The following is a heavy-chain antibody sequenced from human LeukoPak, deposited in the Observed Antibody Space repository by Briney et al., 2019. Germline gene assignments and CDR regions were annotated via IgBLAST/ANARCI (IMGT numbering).Heavy chain of an antibody. CDR1: GFTFSSYG. CDR2: ISYDGSNK. CDR3: ARPPHSCSSTSCYSQY. J-gene: IGHJ4*02. Sequence: GGSLRLSCGASGFTFSSYGMHWVRQAPGRGLEWVAIISYDGSNKYYADSVKGRFTISRDNSKNTLYLQMNSLRAEDTAVYFCARPPHSCSSTSCYSQYWGQGTLVTVSS. V-gene: IGHV3-30*03. D-gene: IGHD2-2*02.